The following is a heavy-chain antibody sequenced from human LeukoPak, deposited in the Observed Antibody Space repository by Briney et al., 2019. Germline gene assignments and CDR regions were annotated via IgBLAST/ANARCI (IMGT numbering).Heavy chain of an antibody. J-gene: IGHJ3*02. Sequence: GGSLRLSCAASGFTFSTYSMNWFRQAPGKGLEWVSSTGGSSSSIYYADSVKGRFTISRDNAKNSLYLQMNSLRAEDSAVYYCARELEEAFDIWGQGTMVTVSS. CDR3: ARELEEAFDI. V-gene: IGHV3-21*01. D-gene: IGHD3-3*01. CDR2: TGGSSSSI. CDR1: GFTFSTYS.